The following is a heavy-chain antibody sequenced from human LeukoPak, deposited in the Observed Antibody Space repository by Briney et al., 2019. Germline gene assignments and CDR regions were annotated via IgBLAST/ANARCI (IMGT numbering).Heavy chain of an antibody. D-gene: IGHD3-10*01. CDR2: IYTSGST. Sequence: PSETLSLTCTVSGGSISSYYWSWIRQPAGKGLEWIGRIYTSGSTNYNPSLKSRVTISVDTSKNQFSLKLSSVTAADTAVYYCARELLWFGELYYFDYWGQGTLVTVSS. CDR3: ARELLWFGELYYFDY. CDR1: GGSISSYY. V-gene: IGHV4-4*07. J-gene: IGHJ4*02.